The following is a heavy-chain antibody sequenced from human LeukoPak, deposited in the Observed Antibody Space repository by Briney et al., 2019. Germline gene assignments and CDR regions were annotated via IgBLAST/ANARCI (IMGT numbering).Heavy chain of an antibody. CDR3: ARCPEVRGVIITRFDP. J-gene: IGHJ5*02. CDR1: GGTFSSYA. D-gene: IGHD3-10*01. V-gene: IGHV1-69*13. Sequence: WASVKVSCKAPGGTFSSYAISWVRQAPGQGLEWMGGIIPIFGTANYAQKFQGRVTITADESTSTAYMELSSLRSEDTAVYYCARCPEVRGVIITRFDPWGQGTLVTVSS. CDR2: IIPIFGTA.